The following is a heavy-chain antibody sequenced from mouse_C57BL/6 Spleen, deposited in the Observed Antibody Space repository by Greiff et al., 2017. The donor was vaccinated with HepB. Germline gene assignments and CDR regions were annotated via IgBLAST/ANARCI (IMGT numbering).Heavy chain of an antibody. Sequence: VKLMESGAELVKPGASVKLSCKASGYTFTSYWMQWVKQRPGQGLEWIGEIDPSDSYTNYNQKFKGKATLTVDTSSSTAYMQLSSLTSEDSAVYYCARRDSSGYGYWGQGTTLTVSS. CDR2: IDPSDSYT. J-gene: IGHJ2*01. CDR3: ARRDSSGYGY. CDR1: GYTFTSYW. V-gene: IGHV1-50*01. D-gene: IGHD3-2*02.